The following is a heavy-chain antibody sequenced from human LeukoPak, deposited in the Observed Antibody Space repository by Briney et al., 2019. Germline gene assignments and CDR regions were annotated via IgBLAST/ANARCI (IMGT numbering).Heavy chain of an antibody. CDR3: ARGYYDSSGYVDAFDI. CDR2: TYYRSKWYN. J-gene: IGHJ3*02. Sequence: QTLXLTCAXXGDSVSSNSAAWNWIKQSPSRGLEWLGRTYYRSKWYNDYAVSVKSRITINPDTSKNQFSLQLNSVTPEDTAVYYCARGYYDSSGYVDAFDIWGQGTMVTVSS. V-gene: IGHV6-1*01. D-gene: IGHD3-22*01. CDR1: GDSVSSNSAA.